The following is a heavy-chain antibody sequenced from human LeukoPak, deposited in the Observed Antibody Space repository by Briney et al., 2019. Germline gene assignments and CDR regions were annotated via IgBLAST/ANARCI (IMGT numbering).Heavy chain of an antibody. CDR2: IGNSGGSA. V-gene: IGHV3-23*01. J-gene: IGHJ4*02. CDR1: GFTFSSYA. CDR3: AKVGFSEMEWLLYSDH. D-gene: IGHD3-3*01. Sequence: TGGSLRLSCAASGFTFSSYAMSWVRQAPGKGLEWVSLIGNSGGSAFYADSVKGRFTISRANSKNTLYLQMNSLRAEDTAVYYCAKVGFSEMEWLLYSDHWGQGTLVTVSS.